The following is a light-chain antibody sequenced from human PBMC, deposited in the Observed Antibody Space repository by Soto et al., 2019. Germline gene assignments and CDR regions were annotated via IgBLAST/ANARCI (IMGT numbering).Light chain of an antibody. CDR3: QQAANFPFT. Sequence: DIQMTQSPSSVSASVGDRVTITCRASQGVSTWLAWYQQIPGKAPKLLIYAASTLQSGVPSRFSGSGSGTDFTLTISSLQPGDSATYFCQQAANFPFTFGLGTKVDIK. CDR1: QGVSTW. CDR2: AAS. V-gene: IGKV1-12*01. J-gene: IGKJ3*01.